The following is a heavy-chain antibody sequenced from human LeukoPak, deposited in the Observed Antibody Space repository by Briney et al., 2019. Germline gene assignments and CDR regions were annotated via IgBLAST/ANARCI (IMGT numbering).Heavy chain of an antibody. CDR1: GGSISSSSYY. CDR3: ARQTKPDYYDSSGYYSPKNYYYYYYMDV. J-gene: IGHJ6*03. V-gene: IGHV4-39*01. D-gene: IGHD3-22*01. Sequence: KPSETLSLTCTVSGGSISSSSYYWGWIRQPPGKGLEWIVSIYYSGSTYYNPSLKSRVTISVDTSKNQFSLKLSSVTAADTAVYYCARQTKPDYYDSSGYYSPKNYYYYYYMDVWGKGTTVTVSS. CDR2: IYYSGST.